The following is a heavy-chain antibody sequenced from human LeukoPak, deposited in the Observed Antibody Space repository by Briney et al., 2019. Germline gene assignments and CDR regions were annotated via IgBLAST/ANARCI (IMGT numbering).Heavy chain of an antibody. CDR2: ISNSVITI. CDR1: GFTFSTYD. Sequence: PGGSLRLSCAASGFTFSTYDMYWVRQAPGKGLEWVSYISNSVITIYYADSVKGRFTISRDNAKNSLYLQMNSLRAEDTAVYYCARVGYCGGDCYSFDYWXXXXXXTVSS. J-gene: IGHJ4*01. D-gene: IGHD2-21*02. CDR3: ARVGYCGGDCYSFDY. V-gene: IGHV3-48*04.